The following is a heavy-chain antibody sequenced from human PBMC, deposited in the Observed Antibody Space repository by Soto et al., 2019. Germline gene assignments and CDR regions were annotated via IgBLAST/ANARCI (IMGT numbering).Heavy chain of an antibody. Sequence: PGGSLRLSCAASGFTFSSYAMSWVRQAPGKGLEWVSAISGSGGSTYYADSVKGRFTISRDNSKNTLYLQMNSLRAEDTAVYYCAKSGGPTVTTNYDMDVWGQGTTVTVSS. CDR3: AKSGGPTVTTNYDMDV. D-gene: IGHD4-4*01. V-gene: IGHV3-23*01. CDR1: GFTFSSYA. CDR2: ISGSGGST. J-gene: IGHJ6*02.